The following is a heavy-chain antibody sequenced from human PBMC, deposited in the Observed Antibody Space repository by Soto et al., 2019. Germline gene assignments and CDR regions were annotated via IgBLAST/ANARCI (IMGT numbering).Heavy chain of an antibody. CDR2: INPNSGDR. V-gene: IGHV1-2*02. J-gene: IGHJ4*02. D-gene: IGHD6-6*01. CDR1: RYTFTDYF. Sequence: ASVKVSCKASRYTFTDYFVYWVRQAPGQGLEWMGWINPNSGDRNYAQKFQGRVTLTRDTAISTAYMELRGLISDDTAVYYCARGGIAARAASFDYWGQGTLVTVS. CDR3: ARGGIAARAASFDY.